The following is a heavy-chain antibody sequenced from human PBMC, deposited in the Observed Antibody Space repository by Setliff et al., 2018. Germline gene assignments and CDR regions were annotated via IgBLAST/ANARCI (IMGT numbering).Heavy chain of an antibody. CDR3: ARVTNWGLDLRFDP. Sequence: PSETLSLTCSVYGESFSNNYWSWIRQTPGKGLEWIGESNHGGSTSYHPSLKSRVTMSVATFENHFSLKLNSLTAADTAVYCCARVTNWGLDLRFDPWGQGILVTVSS. J-gene: IGHJ5*02. CDR1: GESFSNNY. D-gene: IGHD7-27*01. CDR2: SNHGGST. V-gene: IGHV4-34*01.